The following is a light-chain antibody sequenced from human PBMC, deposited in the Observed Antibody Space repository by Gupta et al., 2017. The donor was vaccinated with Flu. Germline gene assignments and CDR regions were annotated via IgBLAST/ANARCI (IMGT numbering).Light chain of an antibody. Sequence: SFVLPQPPSVAVAPGHTAKFTCGGDNIGCKSVSWYQQRPGQAPAPVVYDDSDRRSGSPERFSCFNSGNTATLSISRVEVGEEADYYCYVSDRSSDHRGVFGGGTKLTVL. V-gene: IGLV3-21*02. CDR1: NIGCKS. J-gene: IGLJ3*02. CDR2: DDS. CDR3: YVSDRSSDHRGV.